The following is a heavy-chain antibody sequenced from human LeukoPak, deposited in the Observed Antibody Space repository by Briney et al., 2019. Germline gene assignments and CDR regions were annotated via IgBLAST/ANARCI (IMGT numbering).Heavy chain of an antibody. CDR1: GFTFSSYA. J-gene: IGHJ6*03. CDR2: ISYDGSNK. CDR3: ARDRYSSSFTATYYYYYMDV. Sequence: GGSLRLSCAASGFTFSSYAMHWVRQAPGKGLEWVAVISYDGSNKYYADSVKGRFTISRDNSKNTLYLQMNSLRAEDTAVYYCARDRYSSSFTATYYYYYMDVWGKGTTVTISS. V-gene: IGHV3-30*04. D-gene: IGHD6-13*01.